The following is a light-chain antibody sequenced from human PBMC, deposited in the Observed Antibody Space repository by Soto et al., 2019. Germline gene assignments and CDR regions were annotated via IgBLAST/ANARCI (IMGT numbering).Light chain of an antibody. J-gene: IGLJ2*01. CDR1: RSNIGPNS. CDR3: AAWDDSLSGLV. V-gene: IGLV1-47*01. CDR2: RNN. Sequence: QSVLTQPPSASGTPGQRVTISCSGSRSNIGPNSVYWYRQLPGTAPELLISRNNQRPSGVPDRFSAPTSGTSASLAISGLRSDDEADYYCAAWDDSLSGLVFGEGTKLTVL.